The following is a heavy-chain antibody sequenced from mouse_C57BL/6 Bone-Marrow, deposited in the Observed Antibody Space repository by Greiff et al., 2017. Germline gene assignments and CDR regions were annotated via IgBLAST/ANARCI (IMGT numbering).Heavy chain of an antibody. CDR1: GYTFTSYW. Sequence: QVQLKQPGAELVKPGASVKMSCKASGYTFTSYWITWVKQRPGQGLEWIGDIYPGSGSTNYNEKFKSKATLTVDTSSSTAYMQLSSLTSEDSAVYYCARLTTVVADYYAMDYWGQGTSVTVSS. J-gene: IGHJ4*01. V-gene: IGHV1-55*01. CDR3: ARLTTVVADYYAMDY. D-gene: IGHD1-1*01. CDR2: IYPGSGST.